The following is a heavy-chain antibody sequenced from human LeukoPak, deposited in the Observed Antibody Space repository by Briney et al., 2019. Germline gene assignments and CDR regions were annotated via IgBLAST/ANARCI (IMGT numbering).Heavy chain of an antibody. Sequence: ASVKVSCKASGYTFTGYYMHWVRQAPGQRLEWMGWINPNSGGTNYAQKFQGRVTMTRDTSISTAYMELSRLRSDDTAVYYCAKPGFGWLQLSGGGFDYWGQGTLVTVSS. CDR1: GYTFTGYY. D-gene: IGHD5-24*01. CDR2: INPNSGGT. V-gene: IGHV1-2*02. J-gene: IGHJ4*02. CDR3: AKPGFGWLQLSGGGFDY.